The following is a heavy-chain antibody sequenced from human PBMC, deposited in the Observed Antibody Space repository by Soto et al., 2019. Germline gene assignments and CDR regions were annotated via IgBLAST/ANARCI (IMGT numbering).Heavy chain of an antibody. J-gene: IGHJ6*02. D-gene: IGHD1-7*01. CDR3: ARAGTTVVTPAYYGMDV. CDR1: GFTFSSYE. V-gene: IGHV3-48*03. CDR2: ISSSGSTI. Sequence: GSLRLSCAASGFTFSSYEMNWVRQAPGKGLEWVSYISSSGSTIYYADSVKGRFTISRDNAKNSLYLQMNSLRAEDTAVYYCARAGTTVVTPAYYGMDVWGQGTTVTVSS.